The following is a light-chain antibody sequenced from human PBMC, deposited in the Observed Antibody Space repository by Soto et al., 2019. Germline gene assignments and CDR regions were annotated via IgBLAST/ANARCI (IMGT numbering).Light chain of an antibody. CDR3: GSWDSSLSAYV. Sequence: QSVLTQPPSVSAAPGQKVTISCSGRSSNIGGNSVSWYQQLPGTAPKLLIYDDNKRPSGIPDRFSGSKSGTSATLGITRFQTGDEADYYCGSWDSSLSAYVVGTGTKV. V-gene: IGLV1-51*01. CDR2: DDN. CDR1: SSNIGGNS. J-gene: IGLJ1*01.